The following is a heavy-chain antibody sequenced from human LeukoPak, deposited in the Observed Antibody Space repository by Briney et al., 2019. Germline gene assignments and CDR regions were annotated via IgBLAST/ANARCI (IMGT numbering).Heavy chain of an antibody. CDR1: GFTFSSYA. V-gene: IGHV3-23*01. D-gene: IGHD2-2*01. Sequence: PGGSLRLSCAASGFTFSSYAMRWVRQAPGKGLEWVSAIISGSGGSTYYADSVKGRFTISRDNSKNTLYLQMNSLRAEDTAVYYCAKSMIHGVDIVVVPAALFDYWGQGTLVTVSS. CDR3: AKSMIHGVDIVVVPAALFDY. J-gene: IGHJ4*02. CDR2: IISGSGGST.